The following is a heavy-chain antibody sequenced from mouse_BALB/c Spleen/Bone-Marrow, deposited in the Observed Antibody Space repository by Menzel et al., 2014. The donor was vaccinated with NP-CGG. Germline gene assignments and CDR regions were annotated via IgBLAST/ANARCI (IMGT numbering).Heavy chain of an antibody. CDR2: IDPANGNT. CDR3: ASYYYGSSLFAY. J-gene: IGHJ3*01. CDR1: GFNIKDTY. V-gene: IGHV14-3*02. D-gene: IGHD1-1*01. Sequence: DVQLQESGAELVKPGASVKLSCTASGFNIKDTYMHWVKQRPEQGLEWIGRIDPANGNTKYDPKFQGKATITADTSSNTAYLQLSRLTSEDTAVYSCASYYYGSSLFAYWGQGTLVTVSA.